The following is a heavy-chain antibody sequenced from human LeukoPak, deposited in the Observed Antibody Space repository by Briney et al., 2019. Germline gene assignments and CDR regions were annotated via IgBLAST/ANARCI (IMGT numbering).Heavy chain of an antibody. D-gene: IGHD3-3*01. CDR3: AVRFLEWYDWFDP. CDR1: GGTFSSYA. CDR2: IIPIFGTA. J-gene: IGHJ5*02. V-gene: IGHV1-69*13. Sequence: GASVKVSCKASGGTFSSYAISWVRQAPGQGLEWMGGIIPIFGTANYAQKFQGRVTITADESTSTAYMELSSLRSEDTAVYYCAVRFLEWYDWFDPWGQGTLVTVSS.